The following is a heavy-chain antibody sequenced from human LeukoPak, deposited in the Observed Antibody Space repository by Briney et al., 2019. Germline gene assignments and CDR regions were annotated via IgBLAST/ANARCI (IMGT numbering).Heavy chain of an antibody. CDR2: IYYSGST. J-gene: IGHJ4*02. Sequence: TASETLSLTCTVSVVSISSISYYWGWIRQPPGKGREGIGSIYYSGSTYYNPSLKSRVTISVDTSKNQFYLKLSSVTAADTAVYYCARRPVVIINYFDYWGQGTLVTVSS. D-gene: IGHD3-3*01. CDR3: ARRPVVIINYFDY. CDR1: VVSISSISYY. V-gene: IGHV4-39*01.